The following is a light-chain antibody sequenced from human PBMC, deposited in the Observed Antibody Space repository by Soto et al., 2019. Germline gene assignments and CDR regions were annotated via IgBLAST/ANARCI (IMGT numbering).Light chain of an antibody. CDR1: QSVSSN. CDR3: QQYNNWPQA. V-gene: IGKV3-15*01. CDR2: GAS. Sequence: EIVMTQSPATLSVSPGERATLSCRASQSVSSNLAWYQQKPGQAPRLLIYGASTRATGIPARFSGSGSGTEFTLTLSSLQSEDFAVYYCQQYNNWPQAFGGGTKVDIK. J-gene: IGKJ4*01.